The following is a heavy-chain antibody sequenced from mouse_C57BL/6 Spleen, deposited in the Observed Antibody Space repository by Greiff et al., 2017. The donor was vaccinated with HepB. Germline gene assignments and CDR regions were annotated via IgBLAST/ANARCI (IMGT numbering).Heavy chain of an antibody. CDR3: VRDRSYYGSSYGWYFDV. V-gene: IGHV10-3*01. Sequence: EVHLVESGGGLVQPKGSLKLSCAASGFTFNTYAMHWVRQAPGKGLEWVARIRSKSSNYATYYADSVKDRFTISRDDSQSMLYLQMNNLKTEDTAMYYCVRDRSYYGSSYGWYFDVWGTGTTVTVSS. CDR2: IRSKSSNYAT. J-gene: IGHJ1*03. CDR1: GFTFNTYA. D-gene: IGHD1-1*01.